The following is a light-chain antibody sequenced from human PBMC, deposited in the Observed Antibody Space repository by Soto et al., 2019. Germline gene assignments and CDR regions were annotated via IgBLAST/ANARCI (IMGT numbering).Light chain of an antibody. J-gene: IGKJ4*01. V-gene: IGKV3D-20*01. CDR3: QQYDNLPPLT. Sequence: SGLTQYTSTLSLSPGERSTLSCFSIQRVLSNFIAWYQQKPGLAPRLLIYDVSTRDSGIPERFSGSGSGTDFTFTISSLQPEDIATYYCQQYDNLPPLTFGGGTKVDIK. CDR1: QRVLSNF. CDR2: DVS.